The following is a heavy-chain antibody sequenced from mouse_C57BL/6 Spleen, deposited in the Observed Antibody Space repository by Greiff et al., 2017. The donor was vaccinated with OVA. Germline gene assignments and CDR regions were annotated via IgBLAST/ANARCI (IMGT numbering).Heavy chain of an antibody. D-gene: IGHD1-1*01. J-gene: IGHJ4*01. CDR2: IDPSDSYT. CDR1: GYTFTSYW. CDR3: ARLLRYYYAMDY. Sequence: VQLQQPGAELVMPGASVKLSCKASGYTFTSYWMHWVKQRPGQGLEWIGEIDPSDSYTNYNQKFKGKSTLTVDKSSSTAYMQLSSLTSEDSAVYYCARLLRYYYAMDYWGQGTSVTVSS. V-gene: IGHV1-69*01.